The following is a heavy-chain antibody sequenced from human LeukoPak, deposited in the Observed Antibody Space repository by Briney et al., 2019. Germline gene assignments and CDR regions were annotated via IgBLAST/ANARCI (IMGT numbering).Heavy chain of an antibody. D-gene: IGHD1-26*01. CDR1: GFTFSSYE. J-gene: IGHJ3*02. CDR3: ARDSGASDAFDI. Sequence: GGSLRLSCAASGFTFSSYEMNWVRQAPGKGLEWVSYISSSGSTIYYADSVKGRFTISRDNAKNTLYLQMNSLRAEDTAVYYCARDSGASDAFDIWGQGTMVTVSS. CDR2: ISSSGSTI. V-gene: IGHV3-48*03.